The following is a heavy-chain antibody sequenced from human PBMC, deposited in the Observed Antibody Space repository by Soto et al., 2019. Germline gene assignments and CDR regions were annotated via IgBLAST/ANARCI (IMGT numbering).Heavy chain of an antibody. Sequence: GSLRLSCAASGFTFSSYGMHWVRQAPGKGLEWVAVISYDGSNKYYADSVKGRFTISRDNSKNTLYLQMNSLRAEDTAVYYCAAEYSSSSWYYYYYGMDVWGQGTTVTVSS. CDR3: AAEYSSSSWYYYYYGMDV. CDR1: GFTFSSYG. V-gene: IGHV3-30*03. D-gene: IGHD6-6*01. J-gene: IGHJ6*02. CDR2: ISYDGSNK.